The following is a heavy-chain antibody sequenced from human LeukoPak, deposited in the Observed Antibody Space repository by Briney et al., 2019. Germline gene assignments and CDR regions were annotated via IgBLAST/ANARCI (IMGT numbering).Heavy chain of an antibody. V-gene: IGHV3-7*01. Sequence: GGSLRLSCAASGFTFSSYWMSWVRQAPGKGLEWVANIKEDGSEKYYVDSVKGRFTISRDNAKNSLSLQMNSLRAEDTALYYCVGGKSFDYWGQGTLVAVSS. J-gene: IGHJ4*02. D-gene: IGHD3-16*01. CDR3: VGGKSFDY. CDR1: GFTFSSYW. CDR2: IKEDGSEK.